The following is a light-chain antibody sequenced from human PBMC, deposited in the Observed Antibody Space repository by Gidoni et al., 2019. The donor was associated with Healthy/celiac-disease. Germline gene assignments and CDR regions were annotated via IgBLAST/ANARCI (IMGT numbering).Light chain of an antibody. CDR2: GAS. CDR1: QSVSSN. CDR3: QQYNNWPPWT. Sequence: IVLPQSPATLSVSPGERATLSCRASQSVSSNLAWYQQKPGQAPRLLIYGASTRATGIPARCSGSGSGTEFTLTISSLQAEDFAVEYCQQYNNWPPWTFGQGTKVEIK. J-gene: IGKJ1*01. V-gene: IGKV3-15*01.